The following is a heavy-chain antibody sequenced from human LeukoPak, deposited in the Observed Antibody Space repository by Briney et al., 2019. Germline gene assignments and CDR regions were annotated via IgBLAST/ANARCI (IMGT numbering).Heavy chain of an antibody. CDR3: AKATIIVVPAASFDY. J-gene: IGHJ4*02. CDR2: ISGSGGST. CDR1: GFTLVNYA. Sequence: GGSLRLSCAASGFTLVNYAMSWVGQAPGKGLEWVSVISGSGGSTYYADSVKGRFTISRDNSKNTLYLQMNSLRAGDTAIYHCAKATIIVVPAASFDYWAQGTLVTVSS. D-gene: IGHD2-2*01. V-gene: IGHV3-23*01.